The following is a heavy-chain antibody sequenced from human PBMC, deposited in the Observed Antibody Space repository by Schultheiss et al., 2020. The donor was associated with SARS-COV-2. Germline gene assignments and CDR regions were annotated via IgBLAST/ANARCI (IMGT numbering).Heavy chain of an antibody. D-gene: IGHD2-2*01. J-gene: IGHJ4*02. Sequence: GGSLRLSCAASGFTFSSYWMSWVRQAPGKGLEWVANIKQDGSEKYYADSVKGRFTISRDNSKNTLYLQMNSLRAEDTAVYYCAKDIVRVVPAFYFDYWGQGTLVTVSS. V-gene: IGHV3-7*01. CDR3: AKDIVRVVPAFYFDY. CDR2: IKQDGSEK. CDR1: GFTFSSYW.